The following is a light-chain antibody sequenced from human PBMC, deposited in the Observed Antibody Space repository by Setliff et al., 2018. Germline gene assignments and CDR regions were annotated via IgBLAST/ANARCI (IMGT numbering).Light chain of an antibody. V-gene: IGLV2-14*01. CDR2: EVT. Sequence: QSALTQPAAVSGSPGQSIAISCTGTSSDVGAYNYVSWYQHHPGKPPKLMIFEVTKRPSGVSDRFSGSKSGNTASLTVSGLQPEDEADYYCLSYTSDTTHALFGGGTKVTVL. CDR3: LSYTSDTTHAL. CDR1: SSDVGAYNY. J-gene: IGLJ2*01.